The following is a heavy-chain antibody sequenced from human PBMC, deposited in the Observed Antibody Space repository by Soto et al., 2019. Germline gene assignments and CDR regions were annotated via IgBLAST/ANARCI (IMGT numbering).Heavy chain of an antibody. CDR1: GGTFNTYA. CDR3: AREVQVHTPAFVY. J-gene: IGHJ4*02. Sequence: QVQLVQSGAEMKKPGSSVKVSCQSSGGTFNTYAMNWVRQAPGQGPEWMGDISPMFGAANYAPKFQGRVTMPADESTGTSYRQLSSLTTGDTALYFCAREVQVHTPAFVYWGQGTLVTVSS. CDR2: ISPMFGAA. V-gene: IGHV1-69*19. D-gene: IGHD3-10*01.